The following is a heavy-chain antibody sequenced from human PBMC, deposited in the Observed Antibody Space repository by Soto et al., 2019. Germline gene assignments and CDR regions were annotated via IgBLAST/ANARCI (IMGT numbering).Heavy chain of an antibody. CDR2: IIPIFGTA. CDR1: GGTFSSYA. J-gene: IGHJ5*02. D-gene: IGHD2-21*02. Sequence: SVKVSCKASGGTFSSYAISWVRQAPGQGLEWMGGIIPIFGTANYAQKFQGRVTITADESTSTAYMELSSLGSEDTAVYYCARDGCGGDCYKVWFDPWGQGTLVTVSS. V-gene: IGHV1-69*13. CDR3: ARDGCGGDCYKVWFDP.